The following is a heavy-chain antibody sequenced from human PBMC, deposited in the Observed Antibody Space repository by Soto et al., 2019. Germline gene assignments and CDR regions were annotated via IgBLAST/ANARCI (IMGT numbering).Heavy chain of an antibody. V-gene: IGHV3-21*01. CDR1: GFTFSTYT. J-gene: IGHJ4*02. CDR3: ARVGAYRDFDY. Sequence: GGSLRLSCAASGFTFSTYTMSWVRQAPGKGLEWVSSISSSSNYIYYADSVKGRFTISRDNAKNSLYLQMNSLRAEDTAVYYCARVGAYRDFDYWGQGTLVTVSS. D-gene: IGHD1-26*01. CDR2: ISSSSNYI.